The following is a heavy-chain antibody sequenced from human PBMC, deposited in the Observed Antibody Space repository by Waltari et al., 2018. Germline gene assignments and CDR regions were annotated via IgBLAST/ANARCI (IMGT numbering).Heavy chain of an antibody. J-gene: IGHJ3*02. CDR2: INHSGST. V-gene: IGHV4-34*01. CDR3: ARHPYYDSSGKSRSAFEI. D-gene: IGHD3-22*01. Sequence: QVQLQQWGAGLLKPSETLSLNCAVYGGSFSGYYWSWIRQPPGKGLEWIGEINHSGSTNYNPSLKSRVTISVDTSKNQFSLKLSSVTAADTAVYYCARHPYYDSSGKSRSAFEIWGQGTMVTVSS. CDR1: GGSFSGYY.